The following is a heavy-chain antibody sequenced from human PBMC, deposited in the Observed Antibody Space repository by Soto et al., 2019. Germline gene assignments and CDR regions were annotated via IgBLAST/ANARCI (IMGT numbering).Heavy chain of an antibody. Sequence: EVQLVESGGGLVQPGGSLRLSCAASGFTFSSYWMTWVRQAPGKGLEWVANIKQGGSEKYYVDSVKGRFTISRDNAKNSLYLQMNSLRAEDTAVYYCARELPKGVEYYYYYMDVWGKGTTVTVSS. CDR2: IKQGGSEK. D-gene: IGHD2-15*01. CDR3: ARELPKGVEYYYYYMDV. V-gene: IGHV3-7*01. J-gene: IGHJ6*03. CDR1: GFTFSSYW.